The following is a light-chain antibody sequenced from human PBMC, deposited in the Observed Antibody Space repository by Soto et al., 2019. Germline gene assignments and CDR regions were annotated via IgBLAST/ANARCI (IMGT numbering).Light chain of an antibody. Sequence: DIQMTQSPSTLSASLGDRVTITCRASQSISSWLAWYQQKPGKAPKLLIYDASSLETGVPARFSGSGSGTEFTLTISSLQPDDFATYYCQQYNSYRLTFGGGTKVEIK. CDR1: QSISSW. V-gene: IGKV1-5*01. J-gene: IGKJ4*01. CDR3: QQYNSYRLT. CDR2: DAS.